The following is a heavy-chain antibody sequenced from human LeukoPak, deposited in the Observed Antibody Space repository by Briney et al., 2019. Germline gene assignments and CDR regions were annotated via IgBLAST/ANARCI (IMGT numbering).Heavy chain of an antibody. CDR2: IIPIFGTA. J-gene: IGHJ4*02. V-gene: IGHV1-69*05. CDR1: GGTFSSYA. Sequence: SVKVSCKASGGTFSSYAISWVRQAPGQGLEWMGGIIPIFGTANYAQKLQGRVTMTTDTSTSTAYMELRSLRSDDTAVYYCARDDPSGWSVAFDYWGQGTLVTVSS. CDR3: ARDDPSGWSVAFDY. D-gene: IGHD6-19*01.